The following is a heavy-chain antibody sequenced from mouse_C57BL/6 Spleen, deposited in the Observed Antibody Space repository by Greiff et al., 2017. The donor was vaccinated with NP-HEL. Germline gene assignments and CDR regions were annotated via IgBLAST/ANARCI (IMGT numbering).Heavy chain of an antibody. CDR3: ARCTTTVDGWYFDV. V-gene: IGHV1-4*01. D-gene: IGHD1-1*01. CDR2: INPSSGYT. Sequence: VQLQQSGAELARPGASVKMSCKASGYTFTSYTMHWVKQRPGQGLEWIGYINPSSGYTKYNQKFKDKATLTADKSSSTAYMQLSSLTSEDSAVYYCARCTTTVDGWYFDVWGTGTTVTVSA. J-gene: IGHJ1*03. CDR1: GYTFTSYT.